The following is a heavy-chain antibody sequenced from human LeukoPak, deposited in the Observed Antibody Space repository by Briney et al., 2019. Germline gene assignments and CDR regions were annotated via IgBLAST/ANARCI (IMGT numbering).Heavy chain of an antibody. CDR2: ITTSSDTI. V-gene: IGHV3-48*01. J-gene: IGHJ4*02. D-gene: IGHD1-26*01. CDR1: GFTFSSYN. Sequence: PGRSLRLSCAASGFTFSSYNMNWVRQAPGKGLEWVSYITTSSDTIYYADSVKGRFTISRDNAKNSLYLQMDSLRAEDTAVYYCARREVGAHPFDYWGQGTLVTVSS. CDR3: ARREVGAHPFDY.